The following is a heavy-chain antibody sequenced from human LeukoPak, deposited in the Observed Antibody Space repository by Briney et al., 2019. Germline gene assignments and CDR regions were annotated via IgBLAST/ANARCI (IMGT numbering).Heavy chain of an antibody. CDR2: IYPGDSDT. CDR1: GYSFTNYW. J-gene: IGHJ4*02. D-gene: IGHD1-26*01. CDR3: ARLGSQMFIDY. V-gene: IGHV5-51*01. Sequence: GESLKISCKGSGYSFTNYWIGWVRQLPGKGLEWMGIIYPGDSDTRYSPSFQGQVTISVDKSISTASLQWSSLKASDTAMYYCARLGSQMFIDYWGQGTLVTVSS.